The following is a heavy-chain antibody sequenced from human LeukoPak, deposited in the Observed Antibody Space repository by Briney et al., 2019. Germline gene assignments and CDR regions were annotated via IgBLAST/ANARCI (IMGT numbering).Heavy chain of an antibody. CDR3: ARGLLWFGEFDAFDF. Sequence: SETLSLTCTVSGGSISSSSYYWGWIRQPPGKGLEWIGSIYYSGSTYYNPSLKSRVTISVDRSKNQFSLKLSSVTAADTAVYYCARGLLWFGEFDAFDFWGQGTMVTVSS. V-gene: IGHV4-39*07. CDR2: IYYSGST. D-gene: IGHD3-10*01. CDR1: GGSISSSSYY. J-gene: IGHJ3*01.